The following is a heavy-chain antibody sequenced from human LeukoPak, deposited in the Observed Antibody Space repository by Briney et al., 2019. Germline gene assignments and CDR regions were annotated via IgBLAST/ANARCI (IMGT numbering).Heavy chain of an antibody. J-gene: IGHJ4*02. CDR2: INDDGSTT. D-gene: IGHD3-10*01. CDR3: ARDLVYGSGSLGY. V-gene: IGHV3-74*01. CDR1: GFTFSSYW. Sequence: PGGSLRLSCAGSGFTFSSYWMHWVRQAPGKGLAWVSRINDDGSTTNHADSVKGRFTISRDNAKSTLYLQMNSLTAEDTAVYYCARDLVYGSGSLGYWGQGTLVTVSS.